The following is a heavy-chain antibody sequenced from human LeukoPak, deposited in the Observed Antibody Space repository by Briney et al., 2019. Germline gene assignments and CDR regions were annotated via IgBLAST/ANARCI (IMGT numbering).Heavy chain of an antibody. CDR2: INPSGGST. J-gene: IGHJ4*02. CDR3: ARAWSGSGSYYDLYYFDY. D-gene: IGHD3-10*01. Sequence: ASVKVSCKASGYTFTSYYMHWVRQAPGQGLEWMGIINPSGGSTSYAQKFQGRVTMTRDMSTSTVYMELSSLRSEDTAVYYCARAWSGSGSYYDLYYFDYWGQGTLVTVSS. V-gene: IGHV1-46*01. CDR1: GYTFTSYY.